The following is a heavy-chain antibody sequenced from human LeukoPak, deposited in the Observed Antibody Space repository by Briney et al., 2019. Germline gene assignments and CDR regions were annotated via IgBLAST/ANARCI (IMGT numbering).Heavy chain of an antibody. CDR2: MNPNSGNT. V-gene: IGHV1-8*01. CDR3: AVCYDSSGYYYVGYFQH. J-gene: IGHJ1*01. Sequence: GSVKVSCKASGYTFTSYDINWVRQATGQGLEWMGWMNPNSGNTGYAQKFQGRVTMTRNTSISTAYMELSSLRSEDTAVYYCAVCYDSSGYYYVGYFQHWGQGTLVTVSS. D-gene: IGHD3-22*01. CDR1: GYTFTSYD.